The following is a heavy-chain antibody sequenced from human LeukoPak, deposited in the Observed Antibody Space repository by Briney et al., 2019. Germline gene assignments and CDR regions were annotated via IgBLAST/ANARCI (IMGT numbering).Heavy chain of an antibody. Sequence: GGSLRLSCAASGFSFSSYAMSWVRQAPGKGLEWVSGISGSDGSTYCADSVKGRFTISRDNSKNTLFLQMNSLRAEDTAVYYCAKPTVVKGERYYYHYYMDVWGKGTTVTVTS. CDR3: AKPTVVKGERYYYHYYMDV. CDR2: ISGSDGST. J-gene: IGHJ6*03. V-gene: IGHV3-23*01. CDR1: GFSFSSYA. D-gene: IGHD4-23*01.